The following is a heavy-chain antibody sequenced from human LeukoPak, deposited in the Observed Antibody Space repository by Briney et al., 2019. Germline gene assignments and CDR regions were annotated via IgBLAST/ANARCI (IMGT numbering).Heavy chain of an antibody. J-gene: IGHJ6*03. CDR2: ISAYNGNT. CDR3: ARGRLGFDDSSGYYYYYYYMDV. D-gene: IGHD3-22*01. CDR1: GYTFTSYG. Sequence: ASVKVSCKASGYTFTSYGISWVRQAPGQGLEWMGWISAYNGNTNYAQKLQGRVTMTTDTSTSTAYMELRSLRSDDTAVYYCARGRLGFDDSSGYYYYYYYMDVWGKGTTVTVSS. V-gene: IGHV1-18*01.